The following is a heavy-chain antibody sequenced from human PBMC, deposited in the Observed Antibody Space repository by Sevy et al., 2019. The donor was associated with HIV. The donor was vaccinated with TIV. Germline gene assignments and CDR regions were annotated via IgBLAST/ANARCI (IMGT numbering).Heavy chain of an antibody. V-gene: IGHV3-66*01. CDR2: IYSDATT. Sequence: GGSLRLSCAASRFTVNNNYMTWVRQAPGKVLEGISIIYSDATTYHADSVKDRFNISRDNSKNMLYLQMNNLRVEDTAVYYCARGKTGYGYALSYWGQGTLVTVSS. CDR1: RFTVNNNY. D-gene: IGHD5-18*01. J-gene: IGHJ4*02. CDR3: ARGKTGYGYALSY.